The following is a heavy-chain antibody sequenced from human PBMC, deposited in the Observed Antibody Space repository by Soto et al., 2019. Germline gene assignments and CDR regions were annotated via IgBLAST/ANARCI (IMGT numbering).Heavy chain of an antibody. CDR3: ATSSDWSPLLDY. V-gene: IGHV1-2*02. CDR2: INNGGGT. D-gene: IGHD6-19*01. Sequence: QVQLVQSGAEVAKPGASVKVSCKASQNTFTNSYQHGARQAPGQRPEWMGWINNGGGTIYAQKFQGRLSMTRDTSITTAYMELSRLSSDDTAFYYCATSSDWSPLLDYWGQGTLVTVSS. J-gene: IGHJ4*02. CDR1: QNTFTNSY.